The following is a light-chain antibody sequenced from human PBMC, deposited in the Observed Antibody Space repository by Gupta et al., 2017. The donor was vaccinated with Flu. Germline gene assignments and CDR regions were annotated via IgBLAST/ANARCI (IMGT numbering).Light chain of an antibody. CDR1: QSVSSN. V-gene: IGKV3-15*01. J-gene: IGKJ1*01. Sequence: EIAMTQPPPTLSVSPRERATLTCRASQSVSSNLAWYQQKPGQAPMLLIYGASTRPTGIPARFSGSGSGTEFTLTIRSLQSEDFALYYCQQDNNWPRTFGQGTKVEIK. CDR2: GAS. CDR3: QQDNNWPRT.